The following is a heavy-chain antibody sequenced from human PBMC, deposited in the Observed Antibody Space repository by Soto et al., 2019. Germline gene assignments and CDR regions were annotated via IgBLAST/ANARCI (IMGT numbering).Heavy chain of an antibody. CDR3: ARVDGYNLWGSYGMDV. V-gene: IGHV5-10-1*01. CDR2: IDPSDSYT. J-gene: IGHJ6*02. Sequence: GESLKISCKGSGYSFTSYWISWVRQMPGKGLEWMGRIDPSDSYTNYSPSFQGHVTISADKSISTAYLQWSSLKASDTAMCYCARVDGYNLWGSYGMDVWGQGTTVTVSS. D-gene: IGHD3-16*01. CDR1: GYSFTSYW.